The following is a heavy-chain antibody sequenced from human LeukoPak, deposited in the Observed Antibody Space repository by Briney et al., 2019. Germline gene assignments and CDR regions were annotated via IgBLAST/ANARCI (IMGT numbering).Heavy chain of an antibody. Sequence: GGSLRLSCAASGFTFSSYGMHWVRQAPGKGLEWVSFIRYDGTNKYYADSVKGRFTISRDNSKNTLYLQMNSLRAEDTAVYYCATDRDDTRPLDYWGQGTLVTVSS. CDR2: IRYDGTNK. V-gene: IGHV3-30*02. D-gene: IGHD2-2*01. J-gene: IGHJ4*02. CDR1: GFTFSSYG. CDR3: ATDRDDTRPLDY.